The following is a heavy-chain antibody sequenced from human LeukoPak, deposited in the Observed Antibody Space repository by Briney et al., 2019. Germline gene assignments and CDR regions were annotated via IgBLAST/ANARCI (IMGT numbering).Heavy chain of an antibody. D-gene: IGHD4-17*01. J-gene: IGHJ3*02. CDR3: AIWVTTYAFDI. V-gene: IGHV1-24*01. Sequence: ASVKVSCKVSGYTLTELSMHWVRQAPGKGFEWMGGFEPEDGETIYAQKFQGRVTMTEDTSTDTAYMELSSLRSEDTAVYYCAIWVTTYAFDIWGQGTMVTVSS. CDR2: FEPEDGET. CDR1: GYTLTELS.